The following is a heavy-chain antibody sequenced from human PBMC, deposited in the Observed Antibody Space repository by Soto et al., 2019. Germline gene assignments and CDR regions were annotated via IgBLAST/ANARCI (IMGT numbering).Heavy chain of an antibody. J-gene: IGHJ4*02. CDR1: GFVFSNFG. Sequence: QVQLVGSGGGVVQPGRSLPLSCAASGFVFSNFGTHWVRQAPGKGLEWVAVIWYDGSYKYYGDSVKGRFTISRYNSKNTFYFEMRSLRAEDTAVYYCAKDVYTGIYYFDYWGQGILVTVSS. CDR2: IWYDGSYK. CDR3: AKDVYTGIYYFDY. V-gene: IGHV3-33*06. D-gene: IGHD3-3*02.